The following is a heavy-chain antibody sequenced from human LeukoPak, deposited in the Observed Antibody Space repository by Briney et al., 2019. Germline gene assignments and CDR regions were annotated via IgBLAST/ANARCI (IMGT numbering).Heavy chain of an antibody. CDR3: ARHASSIAARRGFDY. D-gene: IGHD6-6*01. J-gene: IGHJ4*02. V-gene: IGHV4-34*01. Sequence: SETLSLTCAVYGGSFSGYYWSWIRQPPGKGLEWIGEINHSGSTNYNPSLKSRVTISVDTSKNQFSLKLSSVTAADTAVYYCARHASSIAARRGFDYWGQGTLVTVSS. CDR2: INHSGST. CDR1: GGSFSGYY.